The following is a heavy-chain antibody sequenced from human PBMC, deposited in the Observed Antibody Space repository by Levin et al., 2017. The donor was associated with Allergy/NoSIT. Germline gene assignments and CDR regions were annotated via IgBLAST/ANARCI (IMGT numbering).Heavy chain of an antibody. D-gene: IGHD6-13*01. CDR1: GYTFTSYY. V-gene: IGHV1-46*01. CDR2: INPSGGST. CDR3: AGEFGGIAAAPPAEYFQH. J-gene: IGHJ1*01. Sequence: KISCKASGYTFTSYYMHWVRQAPGQGLEWMGIINPSGGSTSYAQKFQGRVTMTRDTSTSTVYMELSSLRSEDTAVYYCAGEFGGIAAAPPAEYFQHWGQGTLVTVSS.